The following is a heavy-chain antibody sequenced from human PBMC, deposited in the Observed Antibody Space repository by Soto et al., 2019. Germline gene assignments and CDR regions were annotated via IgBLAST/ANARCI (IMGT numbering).Heavy chain of an antibody. D-gene: IGHD4-17*01. V-gene: IGHV1-3*01. Sequence: SVNVSCKASGYTFTSYAMHWVRQAPGQRLEWMGWINAGNGNTKYSQKFQGRVTITRDTSASTAYMELSSLRSEDTAVYYCAREPLGVTTYFDYWGQGTLVTVSS. CDR3: AREPLGVTTYFDY. CDR2: INAGNGNT. CDR1: GYTFTSYA. J-gene: IGHJ4*02.